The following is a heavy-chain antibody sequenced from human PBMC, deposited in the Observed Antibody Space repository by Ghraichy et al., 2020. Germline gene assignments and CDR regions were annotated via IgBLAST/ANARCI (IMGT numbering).Heavy chain of an antibody. D-gene: IGHD1-7*01. CDR3: ARISWNYEGFDY. V-gene: IGHV3-21*01. Sequence: GGSLRLSCAASGFTFSSYAMNWVRQAPGKGLEWVSSISSSSSYIYYADSVKGRFTISRDNAKNSLYLQMNSLRAEDTAVYYCARISWNYEGFDYWGQGTLVTVSS. CDR1: GFTFSSYA. J-gene: IGHJ4*02. CDR2: ISSSSSYI.